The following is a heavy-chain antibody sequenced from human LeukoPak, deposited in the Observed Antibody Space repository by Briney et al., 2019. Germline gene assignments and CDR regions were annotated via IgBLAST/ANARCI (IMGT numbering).Heavy chain of an antibody. CDR1: GFTFSSYD. CDR2: IGTAGDT. Sequence: GGSLRLSCAASGFTFSSYDMHWVRQATGKGLEWVSAIGTAGDTYYPGSVKGRFTISRENAKNSLYLQMNSLRAGDTAVYYCARSSGYYYDFDYWGQGTLVTVSS. D-gene: IGHD3-22*01. V-gene: IGHV3-13*01. CDR3: ARSSGYYYDFDY. J-gene: IGHJ4*02.